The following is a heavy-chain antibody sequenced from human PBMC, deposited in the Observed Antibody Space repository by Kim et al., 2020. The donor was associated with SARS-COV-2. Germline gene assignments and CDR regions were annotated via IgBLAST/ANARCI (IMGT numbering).Heavy chain of an antibody. V-gene: IGHV4-4*02. Sequence: SETLSLTCAVSGGSISSSNWWSWVRQPPGKGLEWIGEIYHSGSTNYNQSLKSRVTISVDKSKNQFSLKLSSVTAADTAVYYCATDTPQDIVVVPAAPAFDYWGQGPLVTVSS. CDR1: GGSISSSNW. CDR3: ATDTPQDIVVVPAAPAFDY. CDR2: IYHSGST. D-gene: IGHD2-2*01. J-gene: IGHJ4*02.